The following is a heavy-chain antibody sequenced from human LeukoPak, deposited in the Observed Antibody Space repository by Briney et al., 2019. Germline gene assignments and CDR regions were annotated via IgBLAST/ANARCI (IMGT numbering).Heavy chain of an antibody. V-gene: IGHV1-46*01. D-gene: IGHD3-9*01. Sequence: ASVKVSCKASGYTFTSYYMHWVRQAPGQGLEWMGIINPSGGSTSYAQKFQGRVTMTRDTSTSTAYMELSRLRSDDTAVYYCARVCHYDILTGYPRDAFDIWGQGTMVTVSS. CDR1: GYTFTSYY. CDR2: INPSGGST. J-gene: IGHJ3*02. CDR3: ARVCHYDILTGYPRDAFDI.